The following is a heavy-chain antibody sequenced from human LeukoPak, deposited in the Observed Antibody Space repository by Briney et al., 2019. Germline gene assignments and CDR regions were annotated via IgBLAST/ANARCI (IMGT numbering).Heavy chain of an antibody. V-gene: IGHV1-46*01. CDR2: VNPGGGDT. CDR3: ASGVNYYDSSDYYRPLDY. J-gene: IGHJ4*02. Sequence: GASVKVSCKASGYTFTSYYIHWVRQAPGLGLEWMGMVNPGGGDTSYAQTFQGRVTMVRDTSTSTVYMELSSLRSEDTAVYYCASGVNYYDSSDYYRPLDYWGQGTLVTVSS. CDR1: GYTFTSYY. D-gene: IGHD3-22*01.